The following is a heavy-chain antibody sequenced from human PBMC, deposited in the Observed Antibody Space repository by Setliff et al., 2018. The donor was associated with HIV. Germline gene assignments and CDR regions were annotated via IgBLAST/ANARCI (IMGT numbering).Heavy chain of an antibody. J-gene: IGHJ4*02. CDR1: GFTFTNAW. CDR2: IKSKTDGETE. Sequence: GSLRLSCAASGFTFTNAWMSWVRQAPGKGLEWVGRIKSKTDGETEDYAAPVKGRFTISRDDSRSTLYLQMNSLKTEDTAVYYCTTGTRLVDWGQGALVTVSS. D-gene: IGHD2-21*01. CDR3: TTGTRLVD. V-gene: IGHV3-15*01.